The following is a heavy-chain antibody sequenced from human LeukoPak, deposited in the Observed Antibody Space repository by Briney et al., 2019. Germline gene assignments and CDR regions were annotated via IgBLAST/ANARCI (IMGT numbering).Heavy chain of an antibody. CDR2: IYYSGST. CDR1: GYSISSSNW. CDR3: GRGVLYYFDY. J-gene: IGHJ4*02. Sequence: SETLSLTCAVSGYSISSSNWWGWIRQPPGKGLELIGYIYYSGSTYYNPSLSSRVTISVDTSKNQFSLKLSSVTAVDTAVYYCGRGVLYYFDYWGQGTLVTVSS. V-gene: IGHV4-28*03.